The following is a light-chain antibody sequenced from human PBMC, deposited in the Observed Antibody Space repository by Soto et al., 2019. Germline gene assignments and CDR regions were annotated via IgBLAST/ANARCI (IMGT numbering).Light chain of an antibody. CDR1: SSDVGGYNY. CDR2: EVS. Sequence: QSALTQPPSASGSPGQSVTISCTGTSSDVGGYNYVSWYRQDPGKAPKLMIYEVSERPSGVPDRFSGSKSGNTAPLTVSGLQAEDEAGYYCFSYAGSNGWVFGGGTKLTVL. CDR3: FSYAGSNGWV. V-gene: IGLV2-8*01. J-gene: IGLJ3*02.